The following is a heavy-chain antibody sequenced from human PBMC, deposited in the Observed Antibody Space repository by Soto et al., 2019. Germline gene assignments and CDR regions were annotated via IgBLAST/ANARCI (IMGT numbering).Heavy chain of an antibody. Sequence: EVQLLESGGGLVQPGGSLRLSCAASGFTFGNYAMTWVRQSPGKGLEWVSGISGSGGSTYYADYVKGRFTISRDNSKNTLYLQRNSLRAEYTAVYYCAKSPYPDWGRGTLVTVSS. CDR2: ISGSGGST. V-gene: IGHV3-23*01. CDR3: AKSPYPD. CDR1: GFTFGNYA. J-gene: IGHJ4*02.